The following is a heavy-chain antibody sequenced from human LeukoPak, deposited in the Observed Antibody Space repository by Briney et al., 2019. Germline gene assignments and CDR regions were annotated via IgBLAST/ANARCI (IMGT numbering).Heavy chain of an antibody. CDR3: ARSPGDSSGHAPHFDY. CDR2: ISGSGGST. D-gene: IGHD6-19*01. V-gene: IGHV3-23*01. Sequence: GGSLRLSCAASGFTFSSYAMSWVRQAPGKGLEWVSAISGSGGSTYYADSVKGRFTISRDNSKNTLYLQMNSLRAEDTAVYYCARSPGDSSGHAPHFDYWGQGTLVTVSS. J-gene: IGHJ4*02. CDR1: GFTFSSYA.